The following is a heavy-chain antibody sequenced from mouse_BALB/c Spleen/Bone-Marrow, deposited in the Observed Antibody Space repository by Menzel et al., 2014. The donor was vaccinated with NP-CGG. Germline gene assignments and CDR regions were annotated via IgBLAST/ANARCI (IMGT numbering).Heavy chain of an antibody. J-gene: IGHJ4*01. Sequence: EVQLVESGAELVKPGASVKLSCTASGFNIKDTYMHWVRQRPEQGPEWIGGIDPANGNTKYDPKFQGKATITADTSSNTAYLQLSSLTSEDTAVYYCARWEYYSMDYWGQGTSVTVSS. V-gene: IGHV14-3*02. D-gene: IGHD4-1*01. CDR1: GFNIKDTY. CDR3: ARWEYYSMDY. CDR2: IDPANGNT.